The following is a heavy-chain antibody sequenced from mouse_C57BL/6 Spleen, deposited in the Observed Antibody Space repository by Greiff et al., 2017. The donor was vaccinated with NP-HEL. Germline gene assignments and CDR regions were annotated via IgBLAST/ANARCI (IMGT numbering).Heavy chain of an antibody. D-gene: IGHD1-1*01. CDR3: ARKGITTVVALDY. Sequence: QVQLQQSGAELVRPGPSVKVSCKASGYAFTNYLIEWVKQRPGQGLEWIGVINPGSGGTNYNEKFKGKATLTADKSSSTAYMQLSSLTSEDSAVYFCARKGITTVVALDYWGQGTTLTVSS. CDR2: INPGSGGT. J-gene: IGHJ2*01. V-gene: IGHV1-54*01. CDR1: GYAFTNYL.